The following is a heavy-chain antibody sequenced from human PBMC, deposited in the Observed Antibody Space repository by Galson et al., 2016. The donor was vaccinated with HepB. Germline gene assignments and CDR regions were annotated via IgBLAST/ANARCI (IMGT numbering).Heavy chain of an antibody. V-gene: IGHV3-23*01. CDR1: GFTFSSYA. CDR3: AKVLGAGYCGGSSCAMDF. J-gene: IGHJ6*02. D-gene: IGHD2-15*01. Sequence: SLRLSCAASGFTFSSYAMSWVRQAPGKGLEWVSTISSSGGSTYFADSVKGRFTISRDNSNNTLYLQMNSLRAEDTAGHYWAKVLGAGYCGGSSCAMDFWGQGTTVTVSS. CDR2: ISSSGGST.